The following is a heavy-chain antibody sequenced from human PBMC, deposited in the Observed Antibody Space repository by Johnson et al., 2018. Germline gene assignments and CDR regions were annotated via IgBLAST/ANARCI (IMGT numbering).Heavy chain of an antibody. CDR3: ARGQDYGSPGCGRDV. CDR2: INHRGSS. D-gene: IGHD4/OR15-4a*01. Sequence: QVQLQQWGAGLLKPSETLTLTCGVYGGSFINYYWTWIRQAPGKGLEWIGGINHRGSSNYNPSLKSRVTVSVDMSNEQFSLKLNSVNAEDTAVYYCARGQDYGSPGCGRDVWGQGATVTGSS. CDR1: GGSFINYY. J-gene: IGHJ6*02. V-gene: IGHV4-34*01.